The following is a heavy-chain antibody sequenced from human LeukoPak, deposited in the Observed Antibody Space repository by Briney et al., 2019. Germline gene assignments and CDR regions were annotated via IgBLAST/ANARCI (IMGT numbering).Heavy chain of an antibody. V-gene: IGHV1-69*04. Sequence: ASVKVSCKASGNNFNSYVITWVRQAPGQGLEWMGRIIPILDVANSAQKFRGRVTITADKSTNTAHMELSSLTSEDTAVYYCASNDEKYYYDSSGQSDYWGQGTLVTVSS. CDR2: IIPILDVA. CDR3: ASNDEKYYYDSSGQSDY. D-gene: IGHD3-22*01. CDR1: GNNFNSYV. J-gene: IGHJ4*02.